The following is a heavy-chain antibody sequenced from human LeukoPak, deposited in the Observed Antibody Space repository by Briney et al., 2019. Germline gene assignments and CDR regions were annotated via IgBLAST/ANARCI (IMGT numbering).Heavy chain of an antibody. CDR2: IYYTGST. J-gene: IGHJ4*02. CDR3: ARYTSGQYYFDY. CDR1: GGSISSGDYF. Sequence: TSQTLSLTCTVSGGSISSGDYFWSWIRQPPGKGVEWIGYIYYTGSTYYNPSLKSRVTISVDTSKNQFSLKLSSVTAADTAVYYCARYTSGQYYFDYWGQGTLVTVSS. V-gene: IGHV4-30-4*01. D-gene: IGHD6-19*01.